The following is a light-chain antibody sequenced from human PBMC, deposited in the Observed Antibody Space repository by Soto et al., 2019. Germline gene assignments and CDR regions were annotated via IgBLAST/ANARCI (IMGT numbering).Light chain of an antibody. CDR3: QVHTNWSIA. CDR2: DAS. CDR1: QSVRSSY. V-gene: IGKV3-11*01. J-gene: IGKJ5*01. Sequence: EIVLTQSPGTLSFSPGESATLSCRASQSVRSSYLAWYQQKGGQASRLLIYDASNRATGIPGRFSGSACGKDFILNINNLEPEDCAVYYGQVHTNWSIAFGRGTRLEIK.